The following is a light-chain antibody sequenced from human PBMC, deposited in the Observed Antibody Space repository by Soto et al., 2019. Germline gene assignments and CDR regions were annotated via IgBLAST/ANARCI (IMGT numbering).Light chain of an antibody. CDR2: TAS. V-gene: IGKV1-33*01. J-gene: IGKJ5*01. Sequence: DVQMTQSPSSLSASVGDRVTITCQASQGIRNYLNWYQQKPGKAPKLLIYTASNLETGVPSRFSGSGSGTYFTFTISSLQPEDIATYYCQQYDNLPITFGQGTRLEI. CDR3: QQYDNLPIT. CDR1: QGIRNY.